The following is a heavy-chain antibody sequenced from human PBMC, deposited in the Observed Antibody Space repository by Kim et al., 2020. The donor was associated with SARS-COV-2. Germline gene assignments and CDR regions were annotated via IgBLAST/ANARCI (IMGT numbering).Heavy chain of an antibody. D-gene: IGHD3-16*01. Sequence: SETLSLTCTVSGGSISSYYWSWIRQPPGKRLEWIGYIYYSGSTNYNPSLKSRVTISVDTSKNQFSLKLSSVTAADTAVYYCARVGGRLDYFDYWGQGTLVTVSS. CDR2: IYYSGST. J-gene: IGHJ4*02. CDR3: ARVGGRLDYFDY. V-gene: IGHV4-59*13. CDR1: GGSISSYY.